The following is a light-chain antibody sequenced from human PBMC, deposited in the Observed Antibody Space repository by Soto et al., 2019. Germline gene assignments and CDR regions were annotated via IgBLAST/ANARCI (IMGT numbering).Light chain of an antibody. V-gene: IGKV3-20*01. Sequence: EIVLTQSPGTLSLSPGERATLSCRASQSVSSSYLAWYQQKPGQAPRLLIYGASSRATGIPDRFSGSGSGTDFTLTISRLEPEDVAVYYCQQYDISPLTFGGGTKVEIK. J-gene: IGKJ4*01. CDR3: QQYDISPLT. CDR1: QSVSSSY. CDR2: GAS.